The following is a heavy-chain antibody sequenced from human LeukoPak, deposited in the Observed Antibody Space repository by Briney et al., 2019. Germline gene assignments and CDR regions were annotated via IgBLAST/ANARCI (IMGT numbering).Heavy chain of an antibody. CDR3: ARDAAAAGIYYLDY. CDR2: ISSSSSYI. J-gene: IGHJ4*02. CDR1: GFTFSSYS. D-gene: IGHD6-13*01. V-gene: IGHV3-21*01. Sequence: GGSLRLSCAASGFTFSSYSMNWVRQAPGKGLEWVSSISSSSSYIYYADSVKGRFTISRDNAKNSLYLQMNSLRAEDTAVYYCARDAAAAGIYYLDYWGQGTLVTVSS.